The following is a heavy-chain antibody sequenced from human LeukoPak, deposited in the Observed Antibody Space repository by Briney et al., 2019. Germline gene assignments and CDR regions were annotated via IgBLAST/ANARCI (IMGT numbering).Heavy chain of an antibody. V-gene: IGHV4-38-2*02. J-gene: IGHJ4*02. D-gene: IGHD5-24*01. CDR1: GYSISSGYH. Sequence: SETLFLTCTVSGYSISSGYHWGWIRQPPGKGLEWIGSIYHSGSTYYNPSLKSRVSISVDTSNNQFSLTLSQVTAAAQGVYFLARDIRYAYGYVDYWGQRTLFTVSS. CDR3: ARDIRYAYGYVDY. CDR2: IYHSGST.